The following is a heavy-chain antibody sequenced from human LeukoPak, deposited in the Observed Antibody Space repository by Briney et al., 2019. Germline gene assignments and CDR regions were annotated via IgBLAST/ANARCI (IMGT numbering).Heavy chain of an antibody. J-gene: IGHJ6*03. CDR1: GGTFSSYA. V-gene: IGHV1-69*06. CDR3: ASGVITIFGVVNYYYYMDV. D-gene: IGHD3-3*01. CDR2: IIPIFGTA. Sequence: ASVKVSCKASGGTFSSYAISRVRQAPGQGLEWMGGIIPIFGTANYAQKFQGRVTITADKSTSTAYMELSSLRSEDTAVYYCASGVITIFGVVNYYYYMDVWGKGTTVTVSS.